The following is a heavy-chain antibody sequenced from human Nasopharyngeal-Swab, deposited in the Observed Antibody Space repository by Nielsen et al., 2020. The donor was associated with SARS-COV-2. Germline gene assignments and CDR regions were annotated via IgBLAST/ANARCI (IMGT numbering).Heavy chain of an antibody. V-gene: IGHV1-2*02. CDR1: GYTFTGYY. J-gene: IGHJ6*02. D-gene: IGHD5-18*01. Sequence: ASVQVSCKASGYTFTGYYMHWVRQAPGQGLEWMGWINPNSGGTNYAQKFQGRVTMTRDTSISTAYMQLSRLRSDDTAVYYCARGAAKYYYCGMDVWGQGTTVTVSS. CDR2: INPNSGGT. CDR3: ARGAAKYYYCGMDV.